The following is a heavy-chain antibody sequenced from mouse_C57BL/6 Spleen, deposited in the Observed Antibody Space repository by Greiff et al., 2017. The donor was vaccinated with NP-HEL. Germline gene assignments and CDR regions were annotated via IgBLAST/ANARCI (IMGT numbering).Heavy chain of an antibody. Sequence: EVQLKESGPELVKPGDSVKISCKASGYSFTGYFMNWVMQSHGKSLEWIGRINPYNGDTFYNQKFKGKATLTVDKSSSTAHMELRSLTAEDSAVYYCAKGEDYADYWGQGTTLTVSS. CDR2: INPYNGDT. D-gene: IGHD2-4*01. J-gene: IGHJ2*01. CDR1: GYSFTGYF. V-gene: IGHV1-20*01. CDR3: AKGEDYADY.